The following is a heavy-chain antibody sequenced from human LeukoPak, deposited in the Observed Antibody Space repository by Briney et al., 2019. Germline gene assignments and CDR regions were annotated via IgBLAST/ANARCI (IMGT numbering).Heavy chain of an antibody. CDR1: GYTFTGYY. CDR2: INPNSGGT. Sequence: ASVKVSCKASGYTFTGYYMHWVRQAPGQRLEWMGWINPNSGGTNYAQKFQGRVTMTRDTSISTAYMELSRLRSDDTAVYYCARGQRIAAAGNHYYYYYGMDVWGQGTTVTVSS. CDR3: ARGQRIAAAGNHYYYYYGMDV. D-gene: IGHD6-13*01. V-gene: IGHV1-2*02. J-gene: IGHJ6*02.